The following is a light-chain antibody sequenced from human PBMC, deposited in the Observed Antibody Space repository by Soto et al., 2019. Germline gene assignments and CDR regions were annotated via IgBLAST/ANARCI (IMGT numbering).Light chain of an antibody. J-gene: IGKJ2*01. V-gene: IGKV3D-20*01. Sequence: EIVLTQSPATLSLSPGEGATLSCGASQSVSSSYLAWYQQKPGLAPRLLIYDASSRATGIPDRFSGSGSGTDFTLTISRLEPEDFGVYYCQHYVTSPYTFGQGTKLEIK. CDR3: QHYVTSPYT. CDR1: QSVSSSY. CDR2: DAS.